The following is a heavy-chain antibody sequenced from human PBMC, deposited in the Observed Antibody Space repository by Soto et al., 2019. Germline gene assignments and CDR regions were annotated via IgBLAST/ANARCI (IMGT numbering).Heavy chain of an antibody. V-gene: IGHV4-34*01. J-gene: IGHJ5*02. D-gene: IGHD6-13*01. CDR2: INHSGST. CDR3: AKGGASSKWLDP. CDR1: GGSFSGYY. Sequence: TSETLSLTCAVYGGSFSGYYWSWIRQPPVNGLEWIGCINHSGSTNYNPSLKSRVTMSVDTSKNQFSLNLSSVTAADTAVYYCAKGGASSKWLDPWGQGILVTVSS.